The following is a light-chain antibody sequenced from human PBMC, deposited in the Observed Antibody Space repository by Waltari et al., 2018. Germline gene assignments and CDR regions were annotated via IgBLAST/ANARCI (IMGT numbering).Light chain of an antibody. CDR3: QQRNGWPPMYT. Sequence: EIVLTQSPATLSLSPGERVTLSCRASQSISNFLAWYQQRPGQAPRLLMYDASKRAIGIPGRFRGRGSGTDFTLTISSLGPEDSGIYYWQQRNGWPPMYTFGQGTKLEIK. V-gene: IGKV3-11*01. CDR2: DAS. J-gene: IGKJ2*01. CDR1: QSISNF.